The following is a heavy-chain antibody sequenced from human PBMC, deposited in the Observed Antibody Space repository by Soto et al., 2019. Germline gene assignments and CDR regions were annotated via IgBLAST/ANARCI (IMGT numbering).Heavy chain of an antibody. Sequence: PGGSLRLSCAASGFTFSSYAMTWVRQAPGKGLEWVSVISGSGDTTYHADSVKGRFTISRDNSKNTLWLQMDNLRVDDTAVYYCAKARGGYSSSRGAFDIWGQGTMVT. CDR3: AKARGGYSSSRGAFDI. J-gene: IGHJ3*02. CDR2: ISGSGDTT. D-gene: IGHD6-13*01. CDR1: GFTFSSYA. V-gene: IGHV3-23*01.